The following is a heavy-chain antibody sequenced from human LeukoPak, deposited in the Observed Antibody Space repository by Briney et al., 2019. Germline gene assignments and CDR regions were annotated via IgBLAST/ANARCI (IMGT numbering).Heavy chain of an antibody. J-gene: IGHJ6*02. CDR2: ISGSGGST. Sequence: PGGSLRLSCAASGFTFSSYAMSWVRQAPGKGLEWVSAISGSGGSTYYADSVKGRFTISRDNSKNTLYLQMNSLRAEDTAVYYCAKRTPDSSSWYNYYYYGMDVWGQGTTVTVSS. V-gene: IGHV3-23*01. CDR3: AKRTPDSSSWYNYYYYGMDV. CDR1: GFTFSSYA. D-gene: IGHD6-13*01.